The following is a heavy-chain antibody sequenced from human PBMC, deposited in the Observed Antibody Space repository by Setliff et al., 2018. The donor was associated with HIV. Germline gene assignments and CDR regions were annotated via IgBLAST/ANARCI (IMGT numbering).Heavy chain of an antibody. Sequence: SSETLSLTCAVSGYSISSGYYWGWIRQPPGKGLEWIGYIYYSGSTNYNPSLKSRVTISVDTSRNQFSLKLSSVTAADTAVYYCECYNSDDGYFDNWGQGALVTVSS. CDR2: IYYSGST. CDR3: ECYNSDDGYFDN. CDR1: GYSISSGYY. V-gene: IGHV4-38-2*01. J-gene: IGHJ4*02. D-gene: IGHD2-8*01.